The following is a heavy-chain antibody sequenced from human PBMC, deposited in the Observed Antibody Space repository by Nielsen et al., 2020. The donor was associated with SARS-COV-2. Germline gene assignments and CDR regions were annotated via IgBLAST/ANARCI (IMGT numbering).Heavy chain of an antibody. J-gene: IGHJ4*02. CDR3: VVQMAAVLY. D-gene: IGHD5-24*01. CDR1: GFTFMDYH. V-gene: IGHV3-69-1*01. Sequence: GGSLRLSCTAAGFTFMDYHMSWVRQAPGKGLEWISSISTRSDTDYAESVKGRLTISRDNAKRSVSLNMSSLRGDDTADYYCVVQMAAVLYWGQGTTVTVSS. CDR2: ISTRSDT.